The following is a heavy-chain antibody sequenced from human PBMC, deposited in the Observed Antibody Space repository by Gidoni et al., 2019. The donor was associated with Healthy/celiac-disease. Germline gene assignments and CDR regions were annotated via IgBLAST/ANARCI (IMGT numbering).Heavy chain of an antibody. D-gene: IGHD1-1*01. V-gene: IGHV3-53*01. CDR1: GFTVSSTC. J-gene: IGHJ6*02. CDR3: ARGWNGGPYTYYYYYGMDV. CDR2: IYSGGST. Sequence: EVQLVESGGGLIQPGGSLSLSCAASGFTVSSTCMSWVRQGPGKGLEWVSVIYSGGSTYYADSVKGRFTISRDNSKNTLYLQMNSLRAEDTAVYYCARGWNGGPYTYYYYYGMDVWGQGTTVTVSS.